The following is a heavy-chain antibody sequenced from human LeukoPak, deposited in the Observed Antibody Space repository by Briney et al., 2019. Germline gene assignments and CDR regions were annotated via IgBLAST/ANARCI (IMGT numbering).Heavy chain of an antibody. D-gene: IGHD3-10*01. CDR3: VKSGSGSYYNPDFDY. J-gene: IGHJ4*02. CDR1: GFTFSSYA. V-gene: IGHV3-23*01. CDR2: ISYSGGST. Sequence: PGGSLRLSCAASGFTFSSYAVSWVRQTPGKGLEWVSSISYSGGSTHYADSVKGRFTFSRDNSKNTLYLQMNSLRAEDTAVYYCVKSGSGSYYNPDFDYWGQGTLVTVSS.